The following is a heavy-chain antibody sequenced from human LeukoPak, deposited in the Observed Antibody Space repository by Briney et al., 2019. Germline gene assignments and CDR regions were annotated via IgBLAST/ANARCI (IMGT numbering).Heavy chain of an antibody. CDR1: GASISSYY. V-gene: IGHV4-59*01. Sequence: YPSETLSLTCTVSGASISSYYWSWIRQPPGKGLEWIGDIYYSGRIKYNPSLKSRVTMSVDTSKNQFSLKLSSVTAADTAIYYCARENPSGYYNRPIDYWGQGTLVTVSS. CDR3: ARENPSGYYNRPIDY. D-gene: IGHD3-22*01. CDR2: IYYSGRI. J-gene: IGHJ4*02.